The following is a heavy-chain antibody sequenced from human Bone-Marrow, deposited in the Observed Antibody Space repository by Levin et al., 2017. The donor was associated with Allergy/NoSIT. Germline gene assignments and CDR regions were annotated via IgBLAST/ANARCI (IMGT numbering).Heavy chain of an antibody. J-gene: IGHJ4*02. D-gene: IGHD2-15*01. CDR2: INGDGNTA. CDR3: VRDDRYCSGGDCLADY. Sequence: GGSLRLSCAASGFTFSTFWMHWVRQAPGKGLVWVSGINGDGNTAAYADSVKGRFTISRDNAKSTLYIQMNSLRADDTAVYYCVRDDRYCSGGDCLADYWGQGTLVTVSS. CDR1: GFTFSTFW. V-gene: IGHV3-74*01.